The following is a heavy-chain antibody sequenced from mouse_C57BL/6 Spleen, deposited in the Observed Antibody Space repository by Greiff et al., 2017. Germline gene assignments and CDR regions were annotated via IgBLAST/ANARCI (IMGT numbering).Heavy chain of an antibody. D-gene: IGHD2-5*01. Sequence: EVQGVESGGDLVKPGGSLKLSCAASGFTFSSYGLSWVRQTPDKRLEWVATISSGGSYTYYPDSVKGRFTISRDNAKNTLYLQMSSLQSEDTAMYYCARNKGSNYGRNAMEYWGQGTSVTVSS. CDR2: ISSGGSYT. CDR1: GFTFSSYG. V-gene: IGHV5-6*01. J-gene: IGHJ4*01. CDR3: ARNKGSNYGRNAMEY.